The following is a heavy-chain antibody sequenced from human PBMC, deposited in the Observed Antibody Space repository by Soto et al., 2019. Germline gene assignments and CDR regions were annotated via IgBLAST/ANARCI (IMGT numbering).Heavy chain of an antibody. D-gene: IGHD3-16*01. Sequence: EHLVESGGGVVQPGRSLRLSCTGSGFTFSSYAMHWVRLAPGKGLEWVAVVSYDGSIENYADSVRGRFTISRDNSKNTVILQMKSLRVEDTAVYYCAKDLYYYDFSLDDSWGQGTLVTVSS. CDR3: AKDLYYYDFSLDDS. CDR2: VSYDGSIE. J-gene: IGHJ5*02. V-gene: IGHV3-30*04. CDR1: GFTFSSYA.